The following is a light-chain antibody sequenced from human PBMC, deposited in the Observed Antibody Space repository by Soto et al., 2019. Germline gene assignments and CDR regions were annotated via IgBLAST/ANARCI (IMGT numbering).Light chain of an antibody. J-gene: IGKJ3*01. CDR3: QQYYSYPFT. CDR1: QGISSY. V-gene: IGKV1-8*01. CDR2: AAS. Sequence: AIRMTQSPSSLSASTGDRVTITCRASQGISSYLAWYQQKPGRAPKVLISAASTLQSGVPFRFSGSGSGTDFTLTIGSLQSEDFVTYYCQQYYSYPFTFGPGTKVDIK.